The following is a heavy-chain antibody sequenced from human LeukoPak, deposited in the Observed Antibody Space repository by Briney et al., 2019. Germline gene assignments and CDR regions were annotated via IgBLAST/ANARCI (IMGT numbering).Heavy chain of an antibody. CDR3: ARDPYSNYNPNAFDI. CDR1: GYTFTSYY. Sequence: ASVKVSCKASGYTFTSYYMHWVRQAPGQGLEWMGIINPSGGSTSYAQKFQGRVTMTSDTSTSTVYMELSSLRSEDTAVYYCARDPYSNYNPNAFDIWGQGTMVTVSS. J-gene: IGHJ3*02. CDR2: INPSGGST. D-gene: IGHD4-11*01. V-gene: IGHV1-46*01.